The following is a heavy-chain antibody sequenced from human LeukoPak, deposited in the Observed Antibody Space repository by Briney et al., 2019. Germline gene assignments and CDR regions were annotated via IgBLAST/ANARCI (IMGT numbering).Heavy chain of an antibody. CDR1: CGPISSYY. Sequence: SETLSLTCTVSCGPISSYYWSWIRQPPGKGLEWIGYIYYSGSTNYNPSLKSRVTISVDTSKNQFSLKLSSVTAADTAVYYCAARRLYYFDYWGPGTLVTVSS. V-gene: IGHV4-59*03. CDR3: AARRLYYFDY. D-gene: IGHD2/OR15-2a*01. J-gene: IGHJ4*02. CDR2: IYYSGST.